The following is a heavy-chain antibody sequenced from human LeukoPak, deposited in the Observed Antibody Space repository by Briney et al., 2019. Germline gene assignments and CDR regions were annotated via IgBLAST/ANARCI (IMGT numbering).Heavy chain of an antibody. CDR3: AREGSAVRKFYFDY. CDR1: GGSISSGGYY. Sequence: SETLSLTCTVSGGSISSGGYYWSWIRQHPGKGLEWIGYIYYSGTTYYNPSLKSRVTLSVDTSKNQFSLKLSSVSAANTAVYYCAREGSAVRKFYFDYWGQGTLVTVSS. J-gene: IGHJ4*02. D-gene: IGHD6-19*01. V-gene: IGHV4-31*03. CDR2: IYYSGTT.